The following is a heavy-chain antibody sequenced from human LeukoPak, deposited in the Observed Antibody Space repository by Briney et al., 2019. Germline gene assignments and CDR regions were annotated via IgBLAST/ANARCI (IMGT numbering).Heavy chain of an antibody. CDR2: ISWNSGSI. CDR3: AKDFGEFVFKYYFDY. V-gene: IGHV3-9*01. Sequence: GRSLRLSCAASGFTFDDYAMHWVRQAPGKGLEWVSGISWNSGSIGYADSVKGRFTISRDNSKNTLYLQMNSLRAEDTAVYYCAKDFGEFVFKYYFDYWGQGTLVTVSS. J-gene: IGHJ4*02. CDR1: GFTFDDYA. D-gene: IGHD3-10*01.